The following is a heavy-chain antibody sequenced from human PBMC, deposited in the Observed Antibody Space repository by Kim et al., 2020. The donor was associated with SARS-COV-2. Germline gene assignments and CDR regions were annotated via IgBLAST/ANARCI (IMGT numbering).Heavy chain of an antibody. J-gene: IGHJ5*02. V-gene: IGHV3-30*04. CDR1: GFTFDNYA. CDR3: TRDSEDVVVVVVAGGWFDP. CDR2: ISYDGHDK. D-gene: IGHD2-15*01. Sequence: GGSLRLSCAASGFTFDNYAMHWVRQAPGKGLEWLAVISYDGHDKVYADSVKGRITISRDNSKNTVYLEMSSLRPEDTAMYYCTRDSEDVVVVVVAGGWFDPWGQGTLVTVSS.